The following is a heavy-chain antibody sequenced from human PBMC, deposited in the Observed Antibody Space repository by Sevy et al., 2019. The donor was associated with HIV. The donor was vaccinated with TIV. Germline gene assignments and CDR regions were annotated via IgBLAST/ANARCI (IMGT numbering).Heavy chain of an antibody. CDR3: AKDGYKPSVGDENYYYYYMDV. Sequence: GGSLRLSCAASGLTFSSYAMSWIRQAPGKGLEWVSAISGSGGSTYYADSVKGRFTISRDNSKNTLYLQMNSLRAEDTAVYYCAKDGYKPSVGDENYYYYYMDVWGNGTTVTVSS. CDR1: GLTFSSYA. V-gene: IGHV3-23*01. CDR2: ISGSGGST. J-gene: IGHJ6*03. D-gene: IGHD1-20*01.